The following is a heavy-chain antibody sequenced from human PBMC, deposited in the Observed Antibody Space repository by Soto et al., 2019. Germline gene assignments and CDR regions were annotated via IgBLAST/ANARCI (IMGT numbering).Heavy chain of an antibody. CDR2: ISGGGSNT. D-gene: IGHD3-3*01. J-gene: IGHJ4*02. CDR1: GFPFSSYV. Sequence: EVQLLESGGGLVQRGGSLRLSCAASGFPFSSYVMSWVRQAPGKGLEWVSGISGGGSNTFYADSVKGRFTISRDNSKNTLLLQMNSLGAEDTAVYYCVRPGRALWSGRYFFDYWGQGTLVTVSS. CDR3: VRPGRALWSGRYFFDY. V-gene: IGHV3-23*01.